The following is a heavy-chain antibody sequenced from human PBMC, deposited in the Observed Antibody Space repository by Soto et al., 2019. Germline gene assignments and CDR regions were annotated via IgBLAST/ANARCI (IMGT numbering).Heavy chain of an antibody. CDR3: ARDRWVTTWSFDY. D-gene: IGHD2-8*02. J-gene: IGHJ4*02. CDR1: GYTFSNYA. Sequence: GASVKVSCKASGYTFSNYAIHWVRQAPGQRLEWMGWIDAGNGNTKYSQKFQGRVTITRDTSANIAYMELNSLTSEDTAVYYCARDRWVTTWSFDYRGQGTLVTVSS. V-gene: IGHV1-3*01. CDR2: IDAGNGNT.